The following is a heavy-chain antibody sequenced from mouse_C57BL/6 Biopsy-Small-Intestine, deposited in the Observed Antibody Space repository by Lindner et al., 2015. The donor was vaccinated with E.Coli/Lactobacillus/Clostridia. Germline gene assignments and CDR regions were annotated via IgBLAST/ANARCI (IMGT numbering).Heavy chain of an antibody. Sequence: VQLQESGGGLVKPGGSRKLSCAASGFTFSTYAMSWVRQTPEKRLEWVAAINSNGGSTYYPDTVKDRFTISRDNAKNTLYLQISSLRSEDTALYCCVRHDPFDYGDYDPLELRKGNAMDYWGQGTSVTVSS. CDR1: GFTFSTYA. D-gene: IGHD2-13*01. CDR3: VRHDPFDYGDYDPLELRKGNAMDY. CDR2: INSNGGST. V-gene: IGHV5-6-2*01. J-gene: IGHJ4*01.